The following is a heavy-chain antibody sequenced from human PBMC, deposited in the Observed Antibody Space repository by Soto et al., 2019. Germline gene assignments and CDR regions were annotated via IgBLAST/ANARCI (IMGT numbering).Heavy chain of an antibody. J-gene: IGHJ4*02. D-gene: IGHD6-13*01. CDR3: ARDGASSRV. Sequence: PSETLSLTCTVSGGSISGYYWTWIRQPPGKGLEWIGYIYYSGSTNYNPSLKSRVTISVDTSKNQFSLKLSSVTAADTAVYYCARDGASSRVWGQGTLVTV. CDR1: GGSISGYY. CDR2: IYYSGST. V-gene: IGHV4-59*12.